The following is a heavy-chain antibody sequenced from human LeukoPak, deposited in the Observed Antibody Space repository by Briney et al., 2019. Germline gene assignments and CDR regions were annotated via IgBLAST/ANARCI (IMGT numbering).Heavy chain of an antibody. Sequence: PGGSLRLSCAASGFTFSSYGMSWVRQAPGKGLVWVSRINSDGSSTSYADSVKGRFTISRDNAKNTLYLQMNSLRAEDTAIYFCARVGVDYAFDYWGQGTQVTVSS. D-gene: IGHD4-17*01. V-gene: IGHV3-74*01. CDR3: ARVGVDYAFDY. J-gene: IGHJ4*02. CDR1: GFTFSSYG. CDR2: INSDGSST.